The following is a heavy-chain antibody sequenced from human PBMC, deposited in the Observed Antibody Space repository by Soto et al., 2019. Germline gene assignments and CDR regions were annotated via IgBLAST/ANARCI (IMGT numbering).Heavy chain of an antibody. CDR2: ITGSTGST. J-gene: IGHJ6*03. CDR3: VKDTSSSPYYMDV. CDR1: GFTFSNFA. V-gene: IGHV3-23*01. Sequence: EVQVLESGGGSVQPGGSLRLSCAASGFTFSNFAMGWVRHAPGKGLKWVSEITGSTGSTYYADSVRGRFFISRDNSKNTLHLQMNSLRVEDTAVYYCVKDTSSSPYYMDVWGKGTTVTVSS. D-gene: IGHD2-2*01.